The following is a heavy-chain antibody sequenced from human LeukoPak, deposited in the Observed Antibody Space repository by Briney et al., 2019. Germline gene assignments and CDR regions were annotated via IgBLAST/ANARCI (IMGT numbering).Heavy chain of an antibody. J-gene: IGHJ4*02. CDR3: AGGGTAQRGYYFDY. CDR1: VGSISIYY. V-gene: IGHV4-59*01. CDR2: IYYSGST. Sequence: AETLSLTCTVSVGSISIYYGSWIRQPPGRGREGIGYIYYSGSTNYHPSLKSRVTISVDTSKHQFSLTLSSVTAADTAVYYCAGGGTAQRGYYFDYWGQGTLVTVSS. D-gene: IGHD2-21*02.